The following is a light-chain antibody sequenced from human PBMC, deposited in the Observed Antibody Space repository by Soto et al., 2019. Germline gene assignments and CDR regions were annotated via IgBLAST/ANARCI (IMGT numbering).Light chain of an antibody. CDR1: QDISIY. CDR2: DAS. Sequence: DIQMTQSPSSLSASVGDRVTITCQASQDISIYLNWYQQKPGQAPQLLIYDASNLETGVPSRFSGSGYGTDFTFTISSLQPEDLATYYCQQYDNLPLTFGGGTKVDIK. J-gene: IGKJ4*01. CDR3: QQYDNLPLT. V-gene: IGKV1-33*01.